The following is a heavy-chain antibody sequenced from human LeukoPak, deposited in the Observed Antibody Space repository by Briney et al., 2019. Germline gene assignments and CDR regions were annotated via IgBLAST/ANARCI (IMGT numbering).Heavy chain of an antibody. Sequence: KASETLSLTCTVSGGSISSYYWSWIRQPAGKGLEWIGRIYTSGSTNYNPSLKSRVTMSVDTSENQFSLKLSSVTAADTAVYYCARDQGCSGGSCYFADYWGQGTLVTVSS. J-gene: IGHJ4*02. V-gene: IGHV4-4*07. CDR3: ARDQGCSGGSCYFADY. CDR2: IYTSGST. CDR1: GGSISSYY. D-gene: IGHD2-15*01.